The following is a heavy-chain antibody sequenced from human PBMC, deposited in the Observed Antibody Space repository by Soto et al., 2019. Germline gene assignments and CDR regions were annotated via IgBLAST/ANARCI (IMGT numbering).Heavy chain of an antibody. Sequence: QVQLVQSGAEVKKPGASVRVSCKASGYTFTSYSMHWARQAPGQGLEWMGIINPSSGRTSYAQNFQGRVTMTCDTSTSIVYMEMSSLKSEDTAVYYCARDHNFGFILYAMDVWGQGATVTVSS. D-gene: IGHD2-15*01. V-gene: IGHV1-46*01. CDR1: GYTFTSYS. J-gene: IGHJ6*02. CDR3: ARDHNFGFILYAMDV. CDR2: INPSSGRT.